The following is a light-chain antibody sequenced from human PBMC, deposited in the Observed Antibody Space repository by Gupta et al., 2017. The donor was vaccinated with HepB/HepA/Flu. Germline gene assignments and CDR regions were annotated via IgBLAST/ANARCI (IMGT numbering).Light chain of an antibody. CDR2: EVS. J-gene: IGLJ2*01. V-gene: IGLV2-23*02. CDR3: SSFGGGDIFL. CDR1: SSDVGRYNL. Sequence: QSALIQPASVSGSPGPSITIYCPGTSSDVGRYNLVSWYQQHPGKAPKLIIYEVSKWPSGVSSRFSGSKSGNTASLTISGLQTEDEADYYCSSFGGGDIFLFGGGTKLTV.